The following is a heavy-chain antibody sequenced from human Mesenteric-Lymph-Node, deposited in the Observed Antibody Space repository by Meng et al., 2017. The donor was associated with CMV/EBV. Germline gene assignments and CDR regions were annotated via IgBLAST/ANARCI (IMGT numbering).Heavy chain of an antibody. CDR1: GFTFSSYG. D-gene: IGHD3-3*01. V-gene: IGHV3-30*02. Sequence: GESLKISCAASGFTFSSYGMHWVRQAPGKGLEWVAFIRYDGSNKYYADSVKGRFTISRDNSKNTLYLQMNSLRAEDTAVYYCARDRQNYDFWSGTADYYYGMDVWGQGTTVTVSS. J-gene: IGHJ6*02. CDR3: ARDRQNYDFWSGTADYYYGMDV. CDR2: IRYDGSNK.